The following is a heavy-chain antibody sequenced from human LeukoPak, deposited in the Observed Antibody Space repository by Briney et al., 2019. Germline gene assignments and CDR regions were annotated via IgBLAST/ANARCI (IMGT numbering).Heavy chain of an antibody. CDR3: AKDDDFWSGYGFDY. CDR2: ISGSGGST. CDR1: GFTFSIYA. D-gene: IGHD3-3*01. J-gene: IGHJ4*02. Sequence: GGSLRLSCAASGFTFSIYAMSWVRQAPGKGLEWVSAISGSGGSTYYADSVKGRFTISRDNSKNTLYLQMNSLRAEDTAVYYCAKDDDFWSGYGFDYWGQGTLVTVSS. V-gene: IGHV3-23*01.